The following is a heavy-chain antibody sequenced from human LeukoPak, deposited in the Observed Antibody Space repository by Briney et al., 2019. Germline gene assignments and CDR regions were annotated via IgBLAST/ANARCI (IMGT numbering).Heavy chain of an antibody. CDR2: ISAGGRT. D-gene: IGHD3-16*01. CDR3: AKGKVNHDGAFDF. V-gene: IGHV3-23*01. J-gene: IGHJ3*01. Sequence: PGGSLRLSCAASGFTFSSYAMAWVRQAPGKGLEWVSSISAGGRTYYADSGKGRFTISRDNSKETVFLQMNSLRAEDTAHYYCAKGKVNHDGAFDFWGQGTTVTVSS. CDR1: GFTFSSYA.